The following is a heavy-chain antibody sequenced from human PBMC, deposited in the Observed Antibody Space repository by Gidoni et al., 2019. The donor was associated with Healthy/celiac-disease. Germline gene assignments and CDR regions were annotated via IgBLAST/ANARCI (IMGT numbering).Heavy chain of an antibody. CDR2: ITHSGST. CDR1: GGSFRGYY. V-gene: IGHV4-34*01. Sequence: QVQLQQWGAGLLKPSETLSLTCAVYGGSFRGYYWRWIRQPPGKGLEWIGEITHSGSTNYNPSLKSRVTISVDTSKNQFSLKLSSVTAADTAVYYCARGSPIVVLPAATLNWFDPWGQGTLVTVSS. CDR3: ARGSPIVVLPAATLNWFDP. J-gene: IGHJ5*02. D-gene: IGHD2-2*01.